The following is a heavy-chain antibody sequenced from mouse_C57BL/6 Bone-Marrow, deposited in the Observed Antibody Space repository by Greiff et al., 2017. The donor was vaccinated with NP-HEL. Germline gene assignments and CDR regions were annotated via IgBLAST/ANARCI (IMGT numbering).Heavy chain of an antibody. CDR3: AHGNFRYFDV. CDR2: IYPSDSET. J-gene: IGHJ1*03. D-gene: IGHD2-1*01. Sequence: QVQLQQPAAELVRPGSSVKLSCKASGYTFTSYWMDWVKQRPGQGLEWIGNIYPSDSETHYNQKFKDKATLTVDKSSSTAYMQLSSLTSEDSAVYYCAHGNFRYFDVWGTGTTVTVSS. CDR1: GYTFTSYW. V-gene: IGHV1-61*01.